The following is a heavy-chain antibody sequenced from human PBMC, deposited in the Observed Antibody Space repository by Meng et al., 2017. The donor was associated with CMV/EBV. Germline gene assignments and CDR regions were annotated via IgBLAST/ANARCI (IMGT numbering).Heavy chain of an antibody. V-gene: IGHV3-53*01. Sequence: GGSLRLSCAVSGLTVSSNYMSWVRQAPGKGLEWVSVIYSGGTTGYADSVRGRFTISRDKSKNTLYLQMNSLRVEDTAVFYCERSSGWYAFDMWGQGTMVTVS. D-gene: IGHD6-19*01. CDR1: GLTVSSNY. J-gene: IGHJ3*02. CDR3: ERSSGWYAFDM. CDR2: IYSGGTT.